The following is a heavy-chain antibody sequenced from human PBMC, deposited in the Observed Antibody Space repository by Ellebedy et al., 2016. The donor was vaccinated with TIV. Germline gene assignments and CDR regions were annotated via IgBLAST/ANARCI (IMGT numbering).Heavy chain of an antibody. V-gene: IGHV1-69*13. CDR2: IIPIFGTA. J-gene: IGHJ5*02. CDR1: GGTFSSYA. Sequence: ASVKVSCKASGGTFSSYAISWVRQAPGQGLEWMGGIIPIFGTANYAQKFQGRVTITADESTSTAYMELSSLRSEDTAVYYCARDGAPGSGSYFGMVKRGWFDPWGQGTLVTVSS. CDR3: ARDGAPGSGSYFGMVKRGWFDP. D-gene: IGHD3-10*01.